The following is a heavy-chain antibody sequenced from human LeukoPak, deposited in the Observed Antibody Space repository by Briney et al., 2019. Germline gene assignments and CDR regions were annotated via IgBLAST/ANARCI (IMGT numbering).Heavy chain of an antibody. Sequence: GGSLRLSCAASGFTFNTYTMNWVRQAPGKGLEWVSSISSSSNYIYYADSVKGRFTISRDNAKNSLYLQMNSLRAEDTAVYYCARGTYSGSYSGYFDYWGQGTLVTVSS. D-gene: IGHD1-26*01. CDR3: ARGTYSGSYSGYFDY. V-gene: IGHV3-21*01. CDR1: GFTFNTYT. CDR2: ISSSSNYI. J-gene: IGHJ4*02.